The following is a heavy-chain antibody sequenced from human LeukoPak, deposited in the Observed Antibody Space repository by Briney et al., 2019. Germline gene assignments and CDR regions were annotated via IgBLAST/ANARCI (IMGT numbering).Heavy chain of an antibody. V-gene: IGHV1-69*05. J-gene: IGHJ6*03. CDR1: GGTFSSYA. CDR3: AREGTGTTPHPYYYYYMDV. D-gene: IGHD1-7*01. CDR2: IIPIFGTA. Sequence: SVKVSCKASGGTFSSYAISWVRQAPGQGLEWMGRIIPIFGTADYAQRFQGRVTITTDESTSTAYMELSSLRSEDTAVYYCAREGTGTTPHPYYYYYMDVWGKGTTVTVSS.